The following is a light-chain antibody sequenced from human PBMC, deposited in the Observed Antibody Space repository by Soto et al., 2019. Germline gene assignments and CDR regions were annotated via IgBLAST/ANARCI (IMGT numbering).Light chain of an antibody. Sequence: EIVMTQSPATLSVSPGERATLSCRASQSVGSNLAWYQQKPGQAPRLLIYGASTRATGIPARFSGSGSGTEFSLTISSLQSEDFAIYFCKQYNTWPPDRTFGQGTKVEIK. CDR2: GAS. V-gene: IGKV3-15*01. CDR1: QSVGSN. CDR3: KQYNTWPPDRT. J-gene: IGKJ1*01.